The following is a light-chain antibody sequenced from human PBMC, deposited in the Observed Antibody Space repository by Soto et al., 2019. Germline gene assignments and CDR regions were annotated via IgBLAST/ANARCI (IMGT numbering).Light chain of an antibody. J-gene: IGKJ4*01. V-gene: IGKV3-15*01. CDR2: GAS. CDR3: QQYNNWPPVT. Sequence: IVMTQSPATLSVSPGERATLSCRASQSVSSILAWYQQKPGQAPRLLIYGASTRATGIPARFSGSGSVTEFTLTISSLQSEDFAVYYCQQYNNWPPVTFGGGTKVEIK. CDR1: QSVSSI.